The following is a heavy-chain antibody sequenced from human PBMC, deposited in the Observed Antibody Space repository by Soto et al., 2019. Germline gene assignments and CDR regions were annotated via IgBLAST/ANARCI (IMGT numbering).Heavy chain of an antibody. CDR2: IYYSGST. Sequence: SETLSLTCTVSGGSISSYYWSWIRQPPGKGLEWIGYIYYSGSTNYNPSLKSRVTISVDTSKNQFSLKLSSVTAADTAVYYCARCSGGSPRESWFDPWGQGTLVTVSS. V-gene: IGHV4-59*01. J-gene: IGHJ5*02. D-gene: IGHD2-15*01. CDR1: GGSISSYY. CDR3: ARCSGGSPRESWFDP.